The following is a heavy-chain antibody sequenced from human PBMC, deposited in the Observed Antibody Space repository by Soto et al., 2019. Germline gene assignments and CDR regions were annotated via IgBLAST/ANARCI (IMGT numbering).Heavy chain of an antibody. CDR3: AKGGLITTSPYDFDY. Sequence: DVQLLESGGGLVQPGGSLRLSCAASGFTFNNYAMNWVRQAPGTGLAWVSTISGNGGSTYYADPVKGRFTISRDNSKNTLYLQMNSLRAEDTALYYCAKGGLITTSPYDFDYWGQGALVTVSS. J-gene: IGHJ4*02. CDR1: GFTFNNYA. D-gene: IGHD3-16*01. CDR2: ISGNGGST. V-gene: IGHV3-23*01.